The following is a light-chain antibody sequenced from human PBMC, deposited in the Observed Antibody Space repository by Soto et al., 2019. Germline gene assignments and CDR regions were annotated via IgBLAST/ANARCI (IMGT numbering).Light chain of an antibody. CDR3: QHYNSYPWT. V-gene: IGKV1-5*01. CDR1: QRVSTW. CDR2: DAS. Sequence: DIQMTQSPATLSASVGDRVTLTCRASQRVSTWLAWYQQKPGKAPKLLIHDASTLMSGVPSRFSGSGSGTELTLTIAGLQPDDFATYYCQHYNSYPWTFGQGTKVDIK. J-gene: IGKJ1*01.